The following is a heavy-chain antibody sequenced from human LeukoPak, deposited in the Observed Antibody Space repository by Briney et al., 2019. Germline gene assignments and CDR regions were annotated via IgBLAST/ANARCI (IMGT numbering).Heavy chain of an antibody. CDR2: INPNSGGT. CDR3: ARAKAAGTNNWFDP. V-gene: IGHV1-2*02. Sequence: GASVKVSCKASGYTFTGYYMHWVRQAPGQGLEWMGWINPNSGGTNYAQKFQGRVTMTRDTSISTAYMELRSLRSDDTAVYYCARAKAAGTNNWFDPWGQGTLVTVSS. D-gene: IGHD6-13*01. CDR1: GYTFTGYY. J-gene: IGHJ5*02.